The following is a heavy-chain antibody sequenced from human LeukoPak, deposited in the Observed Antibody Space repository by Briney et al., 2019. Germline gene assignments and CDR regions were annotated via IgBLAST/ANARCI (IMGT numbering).Heavy chain of an antibody. V-gene: IGHV4-38-2*02. Sequence: PSETLSLTCAVSGYSVSAGYYWGWIRQSPGKGLEWIGSISHRGTTYHNPSLKSRIIISLDTSKNQFSLSLTSVTAADTATYYCTREQAGTIVDDWGQGTLVTDSS. CDR2: ISHRGTT. D-gene: IGHD1-1*01. J-gene: IGHJ4*02. CDR3: TREQAGTIVDD. CDR1: GYSVSAGYY.